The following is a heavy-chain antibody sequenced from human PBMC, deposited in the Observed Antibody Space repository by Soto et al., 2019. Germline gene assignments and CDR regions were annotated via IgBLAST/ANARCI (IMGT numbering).Heavy chain of an antibody. CDR1: GFTFNNYA. D-gene: IGHD5-12*01. Sequence: PGGSLRLSCAASGFTFNNYAMNWVRQAPEKGLEWVSAISGSGYDTYYTDSVKGRFTISRDNSKNTLFLQMNSLRAEDTAIYYCAKVTGYSGYDPPHYWGQGTLVTVSS. V-gene: IGHV3-23*01. J-gene: IGHJ4*02. CDR3: AKVTGYSGYDPPHY. CDR2: ISGSGYDT.